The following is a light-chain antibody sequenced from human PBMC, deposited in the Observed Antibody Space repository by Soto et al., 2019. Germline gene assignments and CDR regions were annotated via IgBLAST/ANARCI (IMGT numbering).Light chain of an antibody. J-gene: IGKJ2*01. CDR1: QSVSNY. CDR3: QRRNGWLRT. V-gene: IGKV3-11*01. CDR2: DAS. Sequence: EIVLTQSPATLSLSPGERATLSCRASQSVSNYLAWYQQKPGQAPRLLIYDASTRATGIPARFSGSGSGTDSALTISRLEPADFSVYYCQRRNGWLRTFGQGNKLEIK.